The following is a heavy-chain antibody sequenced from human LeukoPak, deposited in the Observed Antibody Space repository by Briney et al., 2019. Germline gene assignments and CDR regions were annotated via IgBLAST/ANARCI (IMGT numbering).Heavy chain of an antibody. CDR1: GFTFSSYA. J-gene: IGHJ4*02. CDR3: AGSIVVALTFDY. D-gene: IGHD3-22*01. CDR2: ISYDGSNK. V-gene: IGHV3-30-3*01. Sequence: PGGSLRLSCAASGFTFSSYAMHWVRQAPGEGLEWVAVISYDGSNKYYADSVKGRFTISRDNSKNTLYLQMNSLRAEDTAVYYCAGSIVVALTFDYWGQGTLVTVSS.